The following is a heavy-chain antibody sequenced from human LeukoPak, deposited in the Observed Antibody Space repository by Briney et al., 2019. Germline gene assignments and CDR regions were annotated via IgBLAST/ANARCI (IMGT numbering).Heavy chain of an antibody. Sequence: PSETLSLTCAVSGGSISSSNWWSWVRQPPGKGLEWIGEIYHSGSTNYNPSLKSRVTISVDKSKNQFSLKLSSVTAADTAVYYCARGVTDYYDSSGYYFDYWGQGTLVTVSS. D-gene: IGHD3-22*01. CDR1: GGSISSSNW. V-gene: IGHV4-4*02. CDR3: ARGVTDYYDSSGYYFDY. J-gene: IGHJ4*02. CDR2: IYHSGST.